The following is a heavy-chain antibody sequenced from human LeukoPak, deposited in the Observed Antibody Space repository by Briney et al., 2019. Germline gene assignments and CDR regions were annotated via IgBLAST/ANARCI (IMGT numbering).Heavy chain of an antibody. CDR1: GYSFTNYG. V-gene: IGHV1-18*01. Sequence: GASVKVSCKASGYSFTNYGISWVRQAPGQGLEWMGWISAHNGNTNYAQKLQGRVTMTTDTSTSTAYMELRTLRSDDTAVYYCARDRSYASRGGSFDYWGQGTLVTVSS. J-gene: IGHJ4*02. CDR2: ISAHNGNT. CDR3: ARDRSYASRGGSFDY. D-gene: IGHD3-16*01.